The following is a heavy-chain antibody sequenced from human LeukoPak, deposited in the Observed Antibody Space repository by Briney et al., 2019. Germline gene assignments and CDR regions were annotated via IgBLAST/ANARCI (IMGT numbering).Heavy chain of an antibody. CDR3: AKATYDFWSGYSFDY. Sequence: GGSLRLSCAASGFTFSSYGMHWVRQAPGKGLEWVAVIWYDGSNKYYADSVKGRFTISRDSSKNTLYLQMNSLRAEDTAVYYCAKATYDFWSGYSFDYWGQGTLVTVSS. CDR2: IWYDGSNK. D-gene: IGHD3-3*01. CDR1: GFTFSSYG. V-gene: IGHV3-33*06. J-gene: IGHJ4*02.